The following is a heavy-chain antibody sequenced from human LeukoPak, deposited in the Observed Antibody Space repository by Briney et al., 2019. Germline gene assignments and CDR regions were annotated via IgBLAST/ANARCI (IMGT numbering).Heavy chain of an antibody. CDR2: ISAYNGNT. V-gene: IGHV1-18*01. CDR1: GYTFTSYG. CDR3: ERLVVSCTHLDY. D-gene: IGHD5/OR15-5a*01. J-gene: IGHJ4*02. Sequence: ASVKVSCKASGYTFTSYGISWVRQAPGQGLEGMGWISAYNGNTNYAQKLQGRVTMTTDTSTSTAYMELRSLRSDDTAVYYCERLVVSCTHLDYWGQGTLVTVSS.